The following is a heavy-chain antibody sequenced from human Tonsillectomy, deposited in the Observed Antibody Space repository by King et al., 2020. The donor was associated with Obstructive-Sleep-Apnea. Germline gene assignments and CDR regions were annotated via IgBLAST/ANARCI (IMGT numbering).Heavy chain of an antibody. V-gene: IGHV4-59*08. CDR1: VGSISNYY. Sequence: QLQESGPGLVKPSETLSLTCTVSVGSISNYYWSWIRQPPGKGLEWIGYMYCSGNTNFNPSLKSRVTISADTSKIQFSLRLNSVPAADTAVYYCARHRGVEDYGGYGDYFDYWGQGTLVTVSS. CDR3: ARHRGVEDYGGYGDYFDY. J-gene: IGHJ4*02. D-gene: IGHD5-12*01. CDR2: MYCSGNT.